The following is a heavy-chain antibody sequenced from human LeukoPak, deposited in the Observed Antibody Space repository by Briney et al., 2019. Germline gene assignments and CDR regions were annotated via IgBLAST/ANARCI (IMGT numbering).Heavy chain of an antibody. D-gene: IGHD1-26*01. CDR1: GYTFTSYG. V-gene: IGHV1-69*13. CDR3: ASGATFDYYYYYMDV. J-gene: IGHJ6*03. Sequence: SVKVSCKASGYTFTSYGISWVRQAPGQGLEWMGGIIPIFGTANYAQKFQGRVTITADESTSTAYMELSSLRSEDTAVYYCASGATFDYYYYYMDVWGKGTTVTISS. CDR2: IIPIFGTA.